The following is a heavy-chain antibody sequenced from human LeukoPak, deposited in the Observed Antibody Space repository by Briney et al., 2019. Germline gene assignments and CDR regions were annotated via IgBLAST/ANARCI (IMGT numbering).Heavy chain of an antibody. CDR3: ARDAYSSGWYGDYYYYYMDV. CDR1: GYTFTSYG. CDR2: ISAYNGNT. D-gene: IGHD6-19*01. Sequence: GASVKVSCKASGYTFTSYGISWVRQAPGQGLEWMGWISAYNGNTNYAQKLQGRVTMTTDTSTSTAYMELRSLRSDDTAVYYCARDAYSSGWYGDYYYYYMDVWGKGTTVTISS. V-gene: IGHV1-18*01. J-gene: IGHJ6*03.